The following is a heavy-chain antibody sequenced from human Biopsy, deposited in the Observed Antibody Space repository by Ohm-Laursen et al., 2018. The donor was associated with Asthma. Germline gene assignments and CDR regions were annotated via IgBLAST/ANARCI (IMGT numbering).Heavy chain of an antibody. J-gene: IGHJ4*02. CDR1: GFTFSSYG. V-gene: IGHV3-7*05. D-gene: IGHD6-19*01. Sequence: SLRLSCAASGFTFSSYGMDWVRQAPGKGLEWVANIKEDGSEKNYVDSVKGRFTISRDNGKNSLYLQMNSLRAEDTAVYYCARGDSSGWSHYYFDYWGQGTLVTVSS. CDR3: ARGDSSGWSHYYFDY. CDR2: IKEDGSEK.